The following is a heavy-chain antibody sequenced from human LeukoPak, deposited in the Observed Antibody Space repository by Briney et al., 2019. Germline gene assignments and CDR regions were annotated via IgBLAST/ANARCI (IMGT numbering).Heavy chain of an antibody. D-gene: IGHD5-12*01. J-gene: IGHJ5*02. Sequence: PSETLSLTCTVSGGSISSSSYYWGWIRQPPGKGLEWIGSIYYSGSTYYSPSLKSRVTISVDTSKNQFSLKLSSVTAADTAVYYCARDVGYSGYDCPWFDPWGQGTLVTVSS. CDR2: IYYSGST. CDR1: GGSISSSSYY. CDR3: ARDVGYSGYDCPWFDP. V-gene: IGHV4-39*07.